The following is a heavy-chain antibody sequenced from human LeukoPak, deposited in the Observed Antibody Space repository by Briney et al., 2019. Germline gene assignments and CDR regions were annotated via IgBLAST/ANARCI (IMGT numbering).Heavy chain of an antibody. J-gene: IGHJ4*02. CDR3: ARDEWAIFGVAEGGDY. CDR1: GGTFSSYA. Sequence: GASVKVSCKASGGTFSSYAISWVRQAPGQGLEWMGGIIPIFGTANYAQKFQGRVTITTDESTSTAYMELSSLRSEDTAVYYCARDEWAIFGVAEGGDYWGQGTLVTVSS. CDR2: IIPIFGTA. V-gene: IGHV1-69*05. D-gene: IGHD3-3*01.